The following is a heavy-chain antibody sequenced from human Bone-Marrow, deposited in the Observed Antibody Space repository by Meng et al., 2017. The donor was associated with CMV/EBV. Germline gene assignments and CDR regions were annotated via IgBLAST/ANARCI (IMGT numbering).Heavy chain of an antibody. V-gene: IGHV3-48*03. Sequence: GESLKISCAASGFTFSSYEMNWVRQAPGKGLEWVSYISSSGSTIYYADSVKGRFTISRDNAKNSLYLQMNSLRAEDTAVYYCARDQWCSSTSCYVHYYYGMDVWGQGTTVTVSS. CDR3: ARDQWCSSTSCYVHYYYGMDV. D-gene: IGHD2-2*01. J-gene: IGHJ6*02. CDR2: ISSSGSTI. CDR1: GFTFSSYE.